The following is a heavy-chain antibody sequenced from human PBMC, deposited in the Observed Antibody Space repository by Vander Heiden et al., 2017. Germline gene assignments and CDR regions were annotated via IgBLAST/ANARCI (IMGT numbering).Heavy chain of an antibody. J-gene: IGHJ6*02. Sequence: QVQLVQSGAEVKKPGSSVKVSCKASGGTFSSYAISWVRQAPGQGLEWMGGIIPIFGTANYAQKFQGRVTMTADESTSTAYMELSSLRSEDTAVYYCARGRHCSSTSCYSGEGYYYGMDVWGQGTTVTVSS. V-gene: IGHV1-69*01. CDR3: ARGRHCSSTSCYSGEGYYYGMDV. CDR1: GGTFSSYA. D-gene: IGHD2-2*01. CDR2: IIPIFGTA.